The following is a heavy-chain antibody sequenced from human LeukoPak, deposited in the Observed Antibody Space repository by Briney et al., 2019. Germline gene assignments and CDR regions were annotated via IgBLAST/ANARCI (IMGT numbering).Heavy chain of an antibody. CDR2: ISGSGGST. CDR1: GFTFSSYA. D-gene: IGHD2-15*01. CDR3: AKRGTPGQNYFDY. V-gene: IGHV3-23*01. Sequence: PGGSLRLSCAASGFTFSSYAMSWVRQAPGKGLEWVSAISGSGGSTHYADSVKGRSTISRDNSKDTLYLQMNSLRAEDTAIYYCAKRGTPGQNYFDYWGQGTLVTVSS. J-gene: IGHJ4*02.